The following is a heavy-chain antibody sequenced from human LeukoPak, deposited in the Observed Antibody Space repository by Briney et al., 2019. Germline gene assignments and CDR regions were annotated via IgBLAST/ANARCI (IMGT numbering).Heavy chain of an antibody. V-gene: IGHV3-48*01. Sequence: GGSLRLSCAASGFTFSSYSMNWVRQAPGKGLEWVSYISSSSSTIYYADSVKGRFTISRDNSKNTLYLQMNSLRAEDTAVYYCARENSPPTYYDFWSGPLYYFDYWGQGTLVTVSS. CDR3: ARENSPPTYYDFWSGPLYYFDY. D-gene: IGHD3-3*01. CDR1: GFTFSSYS. J-gene: IGHJ4*02. CDR2: ISSSSSTI.